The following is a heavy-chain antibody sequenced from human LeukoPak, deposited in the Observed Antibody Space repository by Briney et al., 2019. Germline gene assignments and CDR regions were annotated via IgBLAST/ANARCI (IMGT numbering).Heavy chain of an antibody. CDR2: IYYSGST. CDR1: GGSISSSSYY. V-gene: IGHV4-39*07. Sequence: PLETLSLTCTVSGGSISSSSYYWGWIRQPPGKGLEWIGSIYYSGSTYYNPSLKSRVTISVDTSKNQFSLKLSSVTAADTAVYYCARVSLVRGAPDYYFDYWGQGTLVTVSS. J-gene: IGHJ4*02. D-gene: IGHD3-10*01. CDR3: ARVSLVRGAPDYYFDY.